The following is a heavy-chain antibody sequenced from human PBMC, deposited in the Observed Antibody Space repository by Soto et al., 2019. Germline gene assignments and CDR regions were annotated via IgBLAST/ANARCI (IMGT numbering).Heavy chain of an antibody. CDR3: VRPTYYYDSSGPPAY. D-gene: IGHD3-22*01. V-gene: IGHV3-21*01. CDR1: GFTFGSYS. CDR2: ISSSSSYI. J-gene: IGHJ4*02. Sequence: GGSLRLSCAAAGFTFGSYSMNWVRQAPGKGLEWVSSISSSSSYIYYADSVKGRFTISRDNAKNSLYLQMNSLRAEDTAVYYCVRPTYYYDSSGPPAYWGQGTLVTVSS.